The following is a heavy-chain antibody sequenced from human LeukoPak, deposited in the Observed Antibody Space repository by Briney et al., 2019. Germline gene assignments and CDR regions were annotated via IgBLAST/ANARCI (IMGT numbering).Heavy chain of an antibody. D-gene: IGHD2-2*01. CDR3: ARQYCSSTSCYYYYYYGMDV. CDR1: GGSISSSSYY. Sequence: SETLSLTCTASGGSISSSSYYWGWIRQPPGKGLEWIGSIYYSGRTYYNPSLKSRVTISVDTSKNQFSLKLSSVTAADTAVYYCARQYCSSTSCYYYYYYGMDVWGKGTTVTVSS. V-gene: IGHV4-39*01. CDR2: IYYSGRT. J-gene: IGHJ6*04.